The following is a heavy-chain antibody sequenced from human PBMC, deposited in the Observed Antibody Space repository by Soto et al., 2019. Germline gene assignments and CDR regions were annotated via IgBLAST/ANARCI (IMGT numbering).Heavy chain of an antibody. V-gene: IGHV4-34*01. J-gene: IGHJ4*02. Sequence: QVQLQQWCAGLLKPSETLSLTCAVYGGSFSGYCWSWIRQSPGKGLEWIGEIDHNGHTNYNPSLKSRVTISVDKSKNQFSLRLSSTTAADTATYYCAPYGSGIYYISRDQYWGQGTLVTVSS. D-gene: IGHD3-10*01. CDR1: GGSFSGYC. CDR3: APYGSGIYYISRDQY. CDR2: IDHNGHT.